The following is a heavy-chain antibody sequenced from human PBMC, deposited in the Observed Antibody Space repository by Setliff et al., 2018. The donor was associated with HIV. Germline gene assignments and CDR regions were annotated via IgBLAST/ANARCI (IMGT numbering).Heavy chain of an antibody. CDR1: GFTFSSSW. CDR2: IKCDGSEK. V-gene: IGHV3-7*03. CDR3: RWTSYFDY. D-gene: IGHD6-13*01. J-gene: IGHJ4*02. Sequence: GGSLRLSCAASGFTFSSSWMHWVCQAPEKGLEWVADIKCDGSEKYYVDSVKGRLTISRDNAKNPLYLQVNSLRAEDMPTHGSRWTSYFDYWGQGTLVTVSS.